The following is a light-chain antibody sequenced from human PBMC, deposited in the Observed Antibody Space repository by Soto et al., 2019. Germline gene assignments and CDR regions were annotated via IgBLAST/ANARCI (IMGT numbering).Light chain of an antibody. CDR3: QQYTTYWT. V-gene: IGKV1-5*01. J-gene: IGKJ1*01. CDR1: QSVSKW. CDR2: DAS. Sequence: DIQITQSPSTLSASVGARVTMTCRASQSVSKWLAWYQQKSGKAPKLLIYDASTLEGGVPSRFSGSGSGTEFTLTISSLQPDDYATYYCQQYTTYWTFGQGTKVEIK.